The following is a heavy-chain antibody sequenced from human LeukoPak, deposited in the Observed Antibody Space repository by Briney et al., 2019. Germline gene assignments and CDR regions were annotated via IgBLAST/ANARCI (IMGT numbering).Heavy chain of an antibody. CDR3: ARGLELWIDY. CDR1: GFTFSSYG. J-gene: IGHJ4*02. Sequence: PGRSLRLSCAASGFTFSSYGMHWVRQAPGKGLEWVAVIWYDGSNKYYADSVKGRFTISRDNSKNTLYLQMNSLRAEDTAVYYCARGLELWIDYWGQGTLDTVSS. V-gene: IGHV3-33*01. D-gene: IGHD5-18*01. CDR2: IWYDGSNK.